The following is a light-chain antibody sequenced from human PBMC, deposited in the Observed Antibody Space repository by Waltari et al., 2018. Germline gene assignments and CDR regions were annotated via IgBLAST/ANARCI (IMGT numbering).Light chain of an antibody. V-gene: IGLV3-21*02. CDR2: DDT. CDR3: QVWDSSGDLLVI. CDR1: NIEAKS. Sequence: SYVLTQPHSVSVAPGQTARITCGGDNIEAKSVHWYQQKPGQATVVAVFDDTDRPSGIPERLSGANAGNTATLTISRVEGGDEADYFCQVWDSSGDLLVIFGGGTKLTVL. J-gene: IGLJ2*01.